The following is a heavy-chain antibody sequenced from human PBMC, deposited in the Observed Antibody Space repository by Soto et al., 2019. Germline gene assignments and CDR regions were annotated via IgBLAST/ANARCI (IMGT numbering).Heavy chain of an antibody. CDR1: GGSINSYY. D-gene: IGHD1-26*01. V-gene: IGHV4-59*08. Sequence: PSETLSLTCTVSGGSINSYYWSWIRQPPGKGLEWIGYIYYSGTTDYSPSLKSRVTISVDTSKNQFSLKLSSVTAADSAIYYCARQSGGYYYYGMDVWGQGTTVTVSS. J-gene: IGHJ6*02. CDR2: IYYSGTT. CDR3: ARQSGGYYYYGMDV.